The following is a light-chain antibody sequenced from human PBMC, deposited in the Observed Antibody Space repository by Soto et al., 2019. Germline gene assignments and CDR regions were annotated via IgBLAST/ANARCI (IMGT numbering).Light chain of an antibody. CDR3: QQRSNWPPLT. V-gene: IGKV3-11*01. CDR2: DAS. CDR1: QSISNY. J-gene: IGKJ4*01. Sequence: EIVLTQSPATLSLSPGERATLSCRASQSISNYLVWYQQKPGQAPRLLIYDASNRATGIPARFSGGGSGTDFTLTISSREPEDFAIYYCQQRSNWPPLTFGGGTKVEIK.